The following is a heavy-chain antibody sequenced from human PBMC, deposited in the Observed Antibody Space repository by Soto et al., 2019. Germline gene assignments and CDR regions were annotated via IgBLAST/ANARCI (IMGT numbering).Heavy chain of an antibody. CDR3: AKGAVASIFAYFDY. D-gene: IGHD3-3*01. CDR2: ISWNSGNI. CDR1: GFTFDDYA. Sequence: EVHLVESGGGLVQPGRSLRLSCAASGFTFDDYAMHWVRQVPGKGPEWVSSISWNSGNIVYADSVKGRFTISRDSANNRLYLPMNRLKTEDTALYYCAKGAVASIFAYFDYWGQGTLVTVSS. V-gene: IGHV3-9*01. J-gene: IGHJ4*02.